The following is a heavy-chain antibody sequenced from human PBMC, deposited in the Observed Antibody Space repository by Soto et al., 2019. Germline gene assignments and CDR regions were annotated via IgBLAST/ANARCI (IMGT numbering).Heavy chain of an antibody. Sequence: SETLSLTCTVSGGSISSGGYYWSWIRQHPGKGLEWIGYIYYSGSTYYNPSLKSRVTISVDTSKNQFSLKLSSVTAADTAVYYCARAEGRYCSGGSGFDAFDIWGQGTMVTVSS. CDR1: GGSISSGGYY. CDR3: ARAEGRYCSGGSGFDAFDI. CDR2: IYYSGST. J-gene: IGHJ3*02. D-gene: IGHD2-15*01. V-gene: IGHV4-31*03.